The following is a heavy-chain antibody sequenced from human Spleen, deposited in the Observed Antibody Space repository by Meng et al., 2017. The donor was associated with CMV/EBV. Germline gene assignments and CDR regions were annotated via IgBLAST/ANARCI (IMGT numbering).Heavy chain of an antibody. Sequence: SGDYYWSWIRQPPGKGLEWIGYIYYSGSTYYHPSLKSRVTVSVDTSKNQFSLKLSSVTAADTAVYYCARTNCDYYDSSGYYYVVDYWGQGTLVTVSS. V-gene: IGHV4-30-4*01. CDR3: ARTNCDYYDSSGYYYVVDY. J-gene: IGHJ4*02. CDR1: SGDYY. CDR2: IYYSGST. D-gene: IGHD3-22*01.